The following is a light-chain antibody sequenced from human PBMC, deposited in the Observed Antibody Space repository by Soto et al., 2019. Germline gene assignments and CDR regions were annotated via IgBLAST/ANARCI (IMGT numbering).Light chain of an antibody. CDR3: QQYGSSLPIT. V-gene: IGKV3-20*01. CDR2: GAS. J-gene: IGKJ5*01. CDR1: QGVSSSY. Sequence: DNVLTQSPGTLSLSPGERVTLSCRASQGVSSSYLAWYQQKPGQAPRLLIYGASSRATGIPDRFSGSGSGTDFTLTISRLEPEDFALYYCQQYGSSLPITFGQGTRLEIK.